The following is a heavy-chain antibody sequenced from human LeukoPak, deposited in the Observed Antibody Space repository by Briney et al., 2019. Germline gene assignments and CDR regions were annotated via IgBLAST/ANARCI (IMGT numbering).Heavy chain of an antibody. CDR2: INPSGGST. V-gene: IGHV1-46*01. CDR1: GYIFTSYY. D-gene: IGHD1-26*01. J-gene: IGHJ3*02. CDR3: AREPGGADAFDI. Sequence: ASVKVSCKASGYIFTSYYMHWVRQAPGQGLGWMGIINPSGGSTSYAQKFQGRVTMTRDMSTSTVYMELSSLRSEDTAVYYCAREPGGADAFDIWGQGTMVTVSS.